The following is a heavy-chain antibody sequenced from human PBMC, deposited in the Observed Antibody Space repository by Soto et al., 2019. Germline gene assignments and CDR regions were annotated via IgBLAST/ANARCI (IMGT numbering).Heavy chain of an antibody. CDR3: ARDSSTSWAYWYFDL. J-gene: IGHJ2*01. Sequence: GGSLRLSCAASGFTFSSYSMNWVRQAPGKGLEWVSYISSSSSTIYYADSVKGRFTISRDNAKNSLYLQMNSLRAEDTAVYYCARDSSTSWAYWYFDLWGRGTLVIVSS. CDR2: ISSSSSTI. V-gene: IGHV3-48*01. D-gene: IGHD2-2*01. CDR1: GFTFSSYS.